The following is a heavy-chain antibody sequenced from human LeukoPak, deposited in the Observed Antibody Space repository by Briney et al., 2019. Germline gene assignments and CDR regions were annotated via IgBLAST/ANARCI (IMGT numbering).Heavy chain of an antibody. CDR1: GFTFSSYA. CDR2: ISYDGSNK. Sequence: GGSLRLSCAASGFTFSSYAMHWVRQAPGKGLEWVAVISYDGSNKYYADSVKGRFTISRDNSKNTLYLQMNSLRAEDTAVYYCARPQLSFYGDYYFDYWGQGTLVTVSS. D-gene: IGHD4-17*01. CDR3: ARPQLSFYGDYYFDY. J-gene: IGHJ4*02. V-gene: IGHV3-30*04.